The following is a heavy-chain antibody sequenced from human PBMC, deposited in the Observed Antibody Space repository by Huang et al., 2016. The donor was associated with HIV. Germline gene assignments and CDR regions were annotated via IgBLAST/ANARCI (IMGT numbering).Heavy chain of an antibody. J-gene: IGHJ4*02. CDR3: ARGSRQGKYYYGSGTAY. D-gene: IGHD3-10*01. V-gene: IGHV3-74*01. CDR1: GFTFSSYW. Sequence: EVQLVESGGGLVQPGGSLRLSCAASGFTFSSYWVHWVRQVPGKGLVWFSHIKRDGSNTSYADSVKGRFTISRDNAKNTLYLQMNSLRAEDTAVYYCARGSRQGKYYYGSGTAYWGQGTLVTVSS. CDR2: IKRDGSNT.